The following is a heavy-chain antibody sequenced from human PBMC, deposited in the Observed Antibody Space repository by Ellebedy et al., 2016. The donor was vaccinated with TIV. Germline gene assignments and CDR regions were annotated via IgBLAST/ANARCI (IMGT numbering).Heavy chain of an antibody. Sequence: SETLSLTXAVYGGSFSGYFWSWIRQPTGKGLEWIGEINRSGSTNYNPSLKSRVTISVDTSKNQFSLKLSSVTAADTAVYYCASWYYGSGSKNNYWGQGTLVTVSS. CDR1: GGSFSGYF. J-gene: IGHJ4*02. CDR3: ASWYYGSGSKNNY. V-gene: IGHV4-34*01. CDR2: INRSGST. D-gene: IGHD3-10*01.